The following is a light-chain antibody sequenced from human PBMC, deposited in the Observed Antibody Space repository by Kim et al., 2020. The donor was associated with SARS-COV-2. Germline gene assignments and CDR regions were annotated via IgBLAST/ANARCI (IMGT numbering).Light chain of an antibody. CDR3: QSYDNHMWV. CDR1: SGSIASNY. CDR2: EDD. J-gene: IGLJ3*02. V-gene: IGLV6-57*01. Sequence: GKTVTISCTRISGSIASNYIQWYQQRPDSSPIMVIYEDDRRPSGVPDRFSASIYSSSNSASLTISGLETEDEADYYCQSYDNHMWVFGGGTQLTVL.